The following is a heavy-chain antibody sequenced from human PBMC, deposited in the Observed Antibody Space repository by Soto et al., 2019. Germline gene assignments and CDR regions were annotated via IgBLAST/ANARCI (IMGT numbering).Heavy chain of an antibody. CDR2: IYPGDSDT. Sequence: GEPLKLSCKGSGYTFTDYWIGWVRQLPGKVLEWMGIIYPGDSDTRYSPSFQGHVTITVDKSTNTAYLQWNTLRAWDTAVYYCARHFSNFRSSCSAMDVWGQGTTVTVSS. CDR1: GYTFTDYW. CDR3: ARHFSNFRSSCSAMDV. J-gene: IGHJ6*02. V-gene: IGHV5-51*01. D-gene: IGHD4-4*01.